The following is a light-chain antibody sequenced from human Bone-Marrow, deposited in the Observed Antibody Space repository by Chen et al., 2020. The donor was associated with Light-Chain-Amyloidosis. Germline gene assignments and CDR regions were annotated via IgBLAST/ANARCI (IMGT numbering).Light chain of an antibody. Sequence: EIVLTQSPGTLYLSPGEGANLSCRASKTISSIYLTWYQQKFGQAPRLLIYGSSSRATGIPDRFTGSGSGTDFTLTINRLEPEDFAMYYCQQYGTSPLTFGGGTKVEIK. V-gene: IGKV3-20*01. J-gene: IGKJ4*01. CDR1: KTISSIY. CDR3: QQYGTSPLT. CDR2: GSS.